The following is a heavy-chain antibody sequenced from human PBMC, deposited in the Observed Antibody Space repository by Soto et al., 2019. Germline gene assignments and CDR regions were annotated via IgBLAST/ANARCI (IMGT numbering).Heavy chain of an antibody. V-gene: IGHV1-46*01. CDR2: INPSGGST. CDR1: GYTFTSYY. CDR3: ARDPIAAAGYYYYGMDV. J-gene: IGHJ6*02. D-gene: IGHD6-13*01. Sequence: QVQLVQSGAEVKKPGASVKVSCKASGYTFTSYYMHWVRQAPGQGLEWMGIINPSGGSTSYAQKFHGRVTMNRDTSTSTVYMELSSLRSEDTAVYYCARDPIAAAGYYYYGMDVWGQGTTVTVSS.